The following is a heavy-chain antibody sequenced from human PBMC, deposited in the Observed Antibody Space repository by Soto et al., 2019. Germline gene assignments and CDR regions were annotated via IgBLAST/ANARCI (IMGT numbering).Heavy chain of an antibody. CDR2: ISYDGSNK. CDR3: AKEKDNWQPGSFDY. D-gene: IGHD1-20*01. Sequence: GGPLRLSCAASGFTFSSYGMHWVRQAPGKGLEWVAVISYDGSNKYYADSVKGRFTISRDNSKNTLYLQMNSLRAEDTAVYYCAKEKDNWQPGSFDYWGQGTLVTVS. CDR1: GFTFSSYG. J-gene: IGHJ4*02. V-gene: IGHV3-30*18.